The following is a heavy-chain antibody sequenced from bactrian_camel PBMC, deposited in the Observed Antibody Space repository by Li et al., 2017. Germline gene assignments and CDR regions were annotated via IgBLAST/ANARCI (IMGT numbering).Heavy chain of an antibody. D-gene: IGHD8*01. J-gene: IGHJ4*01. CDR2: IGNFGNTGGAT. CDR3: VFHEGANWHVIY. CDR1: GLIRSSYC. Sequence: VQLVESGGDLVQAGGSLRLSCAVSGLIRSSYCTGWFRQAPGKGLEWVSSIGNFGNTGGATYYADSVKGRFTISRANAKNTVYLQMATMKPDDTAVYYCVFHEGANWHVIYWGQGTQVTVS. V-gene: IGHV3S40*01.